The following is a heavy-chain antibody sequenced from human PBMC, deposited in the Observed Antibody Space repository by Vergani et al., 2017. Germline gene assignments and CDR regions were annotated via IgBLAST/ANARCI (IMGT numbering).Heavy chain of an antibody. CDR2: IYYSGST. V-gene: IGHV4-30-4*08. CDR3: ARGSVQWFGEFYYFDY. J-gene: IGHJ4*02. CDR1: GGSISSGDYY. Sequence: QVQLQESGPGLVKPSQTLSLTCTVSGGSISSGDYYWSWIRQPPGKGLEWIGYIYYSGSTYYNPSLKSRVTISVDTSKNQFSLKLSSVTAADTAVYYCARGSVQWFGEFYYFDYWGQGTLVTVSS. D-gene: IGHD3-10*01.